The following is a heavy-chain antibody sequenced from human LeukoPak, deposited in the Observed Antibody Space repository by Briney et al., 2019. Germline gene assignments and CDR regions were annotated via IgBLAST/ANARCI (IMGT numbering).Heavy chain of an antibody. J-gene: IGHJ4*02. Sequence: SETLSLTCAVSTDSITSNWWSWVRQPPGKGLEWIGEVHKSGSTNYYPSLQSRVTISIDKSKNRIALELTSVTAADTAVYYCAKEIVGAPTPGAYWGQGILVTVSS. CDR3: AKEIVGAPTPGAY. D-gene: IGHD1-26*01. V-gene: IGHV4-4*02. CDR1: TDSITSNW. CDR2: VHKSGST.